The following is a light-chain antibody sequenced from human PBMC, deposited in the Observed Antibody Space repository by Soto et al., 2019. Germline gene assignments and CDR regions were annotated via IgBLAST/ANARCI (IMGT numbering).Light chain of an antibody. CDR2: EVS. CDR1: STDFVSYNR. CDR3: SSYAGSNKSV. J-gene: IGLJ1*01. V-gene: IGLV2-8*01. Sequence: QSALTQPPSVSGSPGQSVTISCTGTSTDFVSYNRVSWYQQPPGTAPKLIIYEVSRRPSGVPDRFSGSKSGNTASLTVSGLQPDDEADYYCSSYAGSNKSVFGTGTKVTVL.